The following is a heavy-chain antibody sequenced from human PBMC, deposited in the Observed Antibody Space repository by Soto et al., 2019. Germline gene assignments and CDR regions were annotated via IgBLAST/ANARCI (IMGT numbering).Heavy chain of an antibody. V-gene: IGHV1-69*02. CDR3: ARAMRGDCSSTSCYAGY. CDR1: GGTFSSYT. CDR2: IIPILGIA. Sequence: QVQLVQSGAEVKKPGSSVKVSCKASGGTFSSYTISWVRQAPGQGLEWMGRIIPILGIANYAQKFQGRVTITADKSTSTAYMELSSLRSEDTAVYYCARAMRGDCSSTSCYAGYWCQGTLVTVSS. D-gene: IGHD2-2*01. J-gene: IGHJ4*02.